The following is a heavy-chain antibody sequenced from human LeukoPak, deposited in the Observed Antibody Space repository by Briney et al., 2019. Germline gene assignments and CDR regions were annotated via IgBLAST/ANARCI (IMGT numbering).Heavy chain of an antibody. CDR2: ISSNGGST. CDR1: GFTFSSYA. CDR3: ARFLGGYYYDSSGYIDY. J-gene: IGHJ4*02. V-gene: IGHV3-64*01. Sequence: GGSLRLSCAASGFTFSSYAMHWVRQAPGKGLEYVSAISSNGGSTYYANSVKGRFTISRDNSKNTLYIEMGSLRAEDMAVYYCARFLGGYYYDSSGYIDYWGQGTLVTVSS. D-gene: IGHD3-22*01.